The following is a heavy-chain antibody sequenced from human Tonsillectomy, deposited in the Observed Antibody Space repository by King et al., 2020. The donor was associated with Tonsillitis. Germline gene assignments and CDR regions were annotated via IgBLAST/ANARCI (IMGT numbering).Heavy chain of an antibody. CDR3: AKDRGSSYYPDGMAV. V-gene: IGHV3-30*02. CDR2: IRYDGSNK. J-gene: IGHJ6*02. CDR1: GFTLSTYG. Sequence: VQLVESGGGVVQPGGSLRLSCAASGFTLSTYGIHWVRQAPGKGLEWVAFIRYDGSNKFYAESMKGRFTMSRDNSKNTPYLQMSSLRAEDTAMYYCAKDRGSSYYPDGMAVWGQGTTVTVSS. D-gene: IGHD3-3*01.